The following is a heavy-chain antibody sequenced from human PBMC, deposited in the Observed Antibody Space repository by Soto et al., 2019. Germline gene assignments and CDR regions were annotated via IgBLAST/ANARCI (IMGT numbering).Heavy chain of an antibody. D-gene: IGHD3-22*01. V-gene: IGHV4-31*03. CDR1: GGSVNTGGYY. J-gene: IGHJ4*02. CDR3: ARGGTSYDSSGYFDY. Sequence: SETLSLTCTVSGGSVNTGGYYWNWIRQHPGKGLEWIGYIYYSGITYYNPSLKSRVTISVDRFKNQFSLKLSSVTAADTAVYYCARGGTSYDSSGYFDYWGQGTLVTVSS. CDR2: IYYSGIT.